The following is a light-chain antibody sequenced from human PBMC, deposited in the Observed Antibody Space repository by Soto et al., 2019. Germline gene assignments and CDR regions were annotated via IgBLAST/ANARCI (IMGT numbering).Light chain of an antibody. CDR3: CSYAGRYTFV. CDR2: DVT. Sequence: QSALTQPRSVSGSPGQSVTISCTGTSSDVGGYYYVSWYQQHPGKAPKLMIYDVTKRPSGVPDRFSGSKSGNTASLTISGLQGEDEADYHCCSYAGRYTFVCGTGTKVTVL. CDR1: SSDVGGYYY. V-gene: IGLV2-11*01. J-gene: IGLJ1*01.